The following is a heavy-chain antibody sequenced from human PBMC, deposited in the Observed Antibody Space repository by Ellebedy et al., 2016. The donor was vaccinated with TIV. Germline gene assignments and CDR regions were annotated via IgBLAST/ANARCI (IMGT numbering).Heavy chain of an antibody. V-gene: IGHV3-21*01. Sequence: GESLKISCAASGFSFSNYTMNWVRQASGKGLEWVSIFSSFNGFIWNADSVKGRFTISRDKAKNSLYLQMKSLRADDTAVYYCASRIQSNFDYWGQGTLVTVSS. D-gene: IGHD2-21*01. CDR1: GFSFSNYT. J-gene: IGHJ4*02. CDR3: ASRIQSNFDY. CDR2: FSSFNGFI.